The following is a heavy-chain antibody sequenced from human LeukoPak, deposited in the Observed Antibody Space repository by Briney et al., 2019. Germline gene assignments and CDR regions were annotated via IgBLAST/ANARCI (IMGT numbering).Heavy chain of an antibody. CDR1: GFTFSSYW. D-gene: IGHD3-16*01. Sequence: GGSLRLYCAASGFTFSSYWMNWARQAPGKGLEWVASINHNGNVNYYVDSVKGRFTISRDNAKNSLYLQMSNLRAEDTAVYFCARGGGLDVWGQGATVTVSS. CDR2: INHNGNVN. J-gene: IGHJ6*02. V-gene: IGHV3-7*03. CDR3: ARGGGLDV.